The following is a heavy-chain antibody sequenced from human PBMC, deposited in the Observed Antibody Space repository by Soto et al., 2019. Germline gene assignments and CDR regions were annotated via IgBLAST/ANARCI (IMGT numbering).Heavy chain of an antibody. J-gene: IGHJ5*02. D-gene: IGHD5-18*01. CDR3: ARTSSLIQDGFDP. CDR2: IYSGGIT. Sequence: GGSLRLSCAASGFTVSSNYMSWVRQAPGKGLEWVSVIYSGGITYYADSVKSRFTISRHISKNTLYLQMNSLRDEDTAVYYCARTSSLIQDGFDPWGQGTLVTVSS. V-gene: IGHV3-53*04. CDR1: GFTVSSNY.